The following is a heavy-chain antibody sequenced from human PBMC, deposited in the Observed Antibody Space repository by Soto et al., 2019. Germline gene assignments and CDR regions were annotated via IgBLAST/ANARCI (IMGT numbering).Heavy chain of an antibody. V-gene: IGHV3-48*02. J-gene: IGHJ4*02. CDR2: ITSSGTTV. Sequence: EVHLVESGGGLVQPGGSLRLSCAASGFTFSSYSLNWVRQAPGKGLEWVSYITSSGTTVYYADSVRGRFTISRDNAKNARFLQLNSLREDDTAVYYFARGRSNWAYNFDFWGQGTLVTVSS. D-gene: IGHD6-13*01. CDR1: GFTFSSYS. CDR3: ARGRSNWAYNFDF.